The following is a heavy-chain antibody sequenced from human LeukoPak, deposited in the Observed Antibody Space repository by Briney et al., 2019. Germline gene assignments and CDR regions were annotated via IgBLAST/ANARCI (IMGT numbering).Heavy chain of an antibody. J-gene: IGHJ4*02. CDR2: ISSGSSTI. CDR1: GFIFSGYY. V-gene: IGHV3-11*01. CDR3: AKSFVDTAF. D-gene: IGHD5-18*01. Sequence: GGSLRLSCAASGFIFSGYYMSWIRQAPGKGLEWVSYISSGSSTIYYADSVKGRFTVSRDNAKNSLYLQMNSLRAEDTAVYYCAKSFVDTAFWGQGTLVTVSS.